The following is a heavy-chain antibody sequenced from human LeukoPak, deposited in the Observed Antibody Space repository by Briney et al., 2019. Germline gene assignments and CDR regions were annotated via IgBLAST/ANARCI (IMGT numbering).Heavy chain of an antibody. V-gene: IGHV4-59*01. J-gene: IGHJ6*03. CDR1: GGSISSYY. Sequence: PSETLSLTCTVSGGSISSYYWSWIRQPPGKGLEWIGYIYYSGSTNYNPSLKSRVTISVDTSKNQFSLKLSSVTAADTAVYYCARIEYYYYYMDVRGKGTTVTVSS. CDR3: ARIEYYYYYMDV. CDR2: IYYSGST.